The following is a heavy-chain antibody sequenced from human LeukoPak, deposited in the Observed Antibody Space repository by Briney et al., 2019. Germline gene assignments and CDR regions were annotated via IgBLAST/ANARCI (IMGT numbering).Heavy chain of an antibody. J-gene: IGHJ4*02. D-gene: IGHD6-6*01. CDR1: GGSISGYY. CDR2: IYYTGST. Sequence: SETLSLTCTVSGGSISGYYWSWIRQPPGKGLEWIGHIYYTGSTSYNPSLKSRVTISVDTSKNQFSLKLSYVNAADAAVYYCARYISSGLDYWGQGTLVTVSS. CDR3: ARYISSGLDY. V-gene: IGHV4-59*08.